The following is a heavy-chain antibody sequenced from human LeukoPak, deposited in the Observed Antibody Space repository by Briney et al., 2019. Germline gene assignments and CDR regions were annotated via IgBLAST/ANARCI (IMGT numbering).Heavy chain of an antibody. V-gene: IGHV4-4*07. CDR3: ARDRRMAHDY. CDR1: GGSINSYY. D-gene: IGHD5-24*01. J-gene: IGHJ4*02. CDR2: TYTSGST. Sequence: PSETLSLTCTVSGGSINSYYWSWIRQPAGKGLEWIGRTYTSGSTNYNPSLKSRVSMSVDTSKNQFSLKLSSVTAADTAVYYCARDRRMAHDYWGQGTLVTVSS.